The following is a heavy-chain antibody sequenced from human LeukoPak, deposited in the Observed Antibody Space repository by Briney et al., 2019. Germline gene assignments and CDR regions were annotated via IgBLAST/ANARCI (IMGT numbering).Heavy chain of an antibody. CDR1: GFTFSSYG. D-gene: IGHD2-21*02. Sequence: PGGSLRLSCAASGFTFSSYGMHWVRQAPGKGLEWVAVIWYDGSNKCYADSVKGRFTISRDNSKNTLYLQMNSLRAEDTAVYYCVRVGKCGGDCYWTDGYFQHWGQGTLVTVSS. CDR3: VRVGKCGGDCYWTDGYFQH. V-gene: IGHV3-33*01. CDR2: IWYDGSNK. J-gene: IGHJ1*01.